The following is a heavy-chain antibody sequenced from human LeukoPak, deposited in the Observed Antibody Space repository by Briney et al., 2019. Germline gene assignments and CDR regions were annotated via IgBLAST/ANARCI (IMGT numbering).Heavy chain of an antibody. Sequence: PSETLSLTCTVSGDSITSGNYYWGWIRQPPGKGLEWIGNIYYSGSTYYNPSLKSRVSMSLDTSKNQFSLKLSSVTAADTAVYYCAATPRGVTTIQGAFDIWGQGTMVTVSS. V-gene: IGHV4-39*01. CDR2: IYYSGST. D-gene: IGHD5-12*01. CDR1: GDSITSGNYY. J-gene: IGHJ3*02. CDR3: AATPRGVTTIQGAFDI.